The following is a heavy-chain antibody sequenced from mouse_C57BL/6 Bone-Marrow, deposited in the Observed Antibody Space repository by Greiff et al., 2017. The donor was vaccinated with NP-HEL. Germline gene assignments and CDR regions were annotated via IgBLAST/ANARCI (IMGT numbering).Heavy chain of an antibody. CDR3: ARSYYYGSSYGFAY. J-gene: IGHJ3*01. D-gene: IGHD1-1*01. Sequence: EVQLVESGGGLVQPGGSLSLSCAASGFTFTDYYMSWVRQPPGKALEWLGFIRNKANGYTTEYSASVKGRFTISRDNSQSILYLQMNALRAEDSATYYCARSYYYGSSYGFAYWGQGTLVTVSA. V-gene: IGHV7-3*01. CDR2: IRNKANGYTT. CDR1: GFTFTDYY.